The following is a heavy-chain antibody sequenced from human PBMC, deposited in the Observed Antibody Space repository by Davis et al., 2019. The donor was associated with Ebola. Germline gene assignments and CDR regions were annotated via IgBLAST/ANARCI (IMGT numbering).Heavy chain of an antibody. D-gene: IGHD2-2*01. CDR1: GFTFNTYA. Sequence: GESLKISCSASGFTFNTYAMHWVRQAPGKGLEWVANIKQDGSEKYYVDSVKGRFTISRDNAKNSLYLQMKSLRAEDTAVYYCARDDGCSSTSCLYYYYGMDVWGKGTTVTVSS. CDR2: IKQDGSEK. J-gene: IGHJ6*04. V-gene: IGHV3-7*01. CDR3: ARDDGCSSTSCLYYYYGMDV.